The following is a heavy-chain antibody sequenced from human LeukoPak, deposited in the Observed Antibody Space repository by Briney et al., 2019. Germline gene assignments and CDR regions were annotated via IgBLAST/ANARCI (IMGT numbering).Heavy chain of an antibody. CDR1: GGSISSGSYY. V-gene: IGHV4-61*02. D-gene: IGHD6-19*01. CDR3: ASTSRRSSGKFDY. J-gene: IGHJ4*02. CDR2: IYTSGST. Sequence: TSETLSLTCTVSGGSISSGSYYWSWIRQPAGKGLEWIGRIYTSGSTNYNPSLKSRVTISVDTSKNQFSLKLSSVTAADTAVYYCASTSRRSSGKFDYWGQGTLVTVSS.